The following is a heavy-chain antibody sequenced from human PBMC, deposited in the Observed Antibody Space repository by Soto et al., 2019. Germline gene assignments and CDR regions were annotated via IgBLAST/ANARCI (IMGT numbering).Heavy chain of an antibody. CDR2: INHSGST. CDR3: ARGDIVVVPARGYYYYGMDV. J-gene: IGHJ6*02. D-gene: IGHD2-2*01. V-gene: IGHV4-34*01. Sequence: PSETLSLTCAVYGGSFSGYYWSWIRQPPGKGLEWIGEINHSGSTNYNPSLKSRVTISVDTSKNQFSLKLSSVTAADTAVYYCARGDIVVVPARGYYYYGMDVWGQGTTVTVSS. CDR1: GGSFSGYY.